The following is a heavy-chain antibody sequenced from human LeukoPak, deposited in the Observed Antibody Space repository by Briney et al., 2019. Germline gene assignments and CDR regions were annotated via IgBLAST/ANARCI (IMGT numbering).Heavy chain of an antibody. CDR3: ARQREWELLYYFDF. D-gene: IGHD1-26*01. CDR2: IYYSGST. J-gene: IGHJ4*02. V-gene: IGHV4-59*08. CDR1: GGSISSYY. Sequence: PSETLSPTCTVSGGSISSYYWSWIRQPPGKGLEWIVYIYYSGSTNYNPSLKSRVTISVDTSKNQFSLRLTSVTAADTAVYYCARQREWELLYYFDFWGQGTLVTVSS.